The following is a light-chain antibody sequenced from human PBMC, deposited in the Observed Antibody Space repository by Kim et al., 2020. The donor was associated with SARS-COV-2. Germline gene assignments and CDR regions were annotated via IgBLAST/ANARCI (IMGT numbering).Light chain of an antibody. CDR3: QQYGNSPIT. V-gene: IGKV3-20*01. CDR1: QSVSSSY. CDR2: HAS. J-gene: IGKJ5*01. Sequence: SPGERAPLSCRASQSVSSSYLAWYQQKPGQAPRLLIYHASSRATGIPDRFSGSGSGTDFTLTISRLEPEDFAVYHCQQYGNSPITFGQGTRLEIK.